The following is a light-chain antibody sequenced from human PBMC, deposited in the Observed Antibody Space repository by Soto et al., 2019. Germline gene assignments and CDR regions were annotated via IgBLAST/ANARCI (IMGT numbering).Light chain of an antibody. V-gene: IGKV3-20*01. CDR1: ESVSNDH. J-gene: IGKJ1*01. CDR2: GAS. CDR3: QQSGSTPPT. Sequence: IGLTQSPGTLSLSPGERATLSCRASESVSNDHLAWYQRTPGQAPRLLLYGASYRATDIPHRCSGRRSGTDVTHSIGRLEAEDFAVYICQQSGSTPPTFGLGTKEEI.